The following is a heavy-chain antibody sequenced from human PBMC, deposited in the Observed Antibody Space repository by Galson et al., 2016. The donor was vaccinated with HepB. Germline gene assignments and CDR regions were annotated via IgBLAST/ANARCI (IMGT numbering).Heavy chain of an antibody. Sequence: LRLSCAASGFSFSKSPMAWFRQAPGRGLEWVSTISTVDQNTHYADSVKGRFTISRDESKSNLDLQLSNLRIEDTALYYFAIDTAFTDFIYVWGRGSMVPVSS. CDR2: ISTVDQNT. V-gene: IGHV3-23*01. J-gene: IGHJ3*01. CDR1: GFSFSKSP. CDR3: AIDTAFTDFIYV. D-gene: IGHD3/OR15-3a*01.